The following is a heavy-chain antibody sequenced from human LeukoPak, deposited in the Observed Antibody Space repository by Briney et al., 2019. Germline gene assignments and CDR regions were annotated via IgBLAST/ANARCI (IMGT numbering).Heavy chain of an antibody. D-gene: IGHD6-13*01. CDR2: IYLGDSDT. CDR3: ARRGTSIAAAEWSDYYGMDV. CDR1: GYSFTSYW. J-gene: IGHJ6*02. V-gene: IGHV5-51*01. Sequence: GEALKISCKGSGYSFTSYWIGWVRQMPGKGLEWMGIIYLGDSDTRYSPSFQGQVTISADKSISPAYLQWSSLKASDTAMYYCARRGTSIAAAEWSDYYGMDVWGQGTTVTVSS.